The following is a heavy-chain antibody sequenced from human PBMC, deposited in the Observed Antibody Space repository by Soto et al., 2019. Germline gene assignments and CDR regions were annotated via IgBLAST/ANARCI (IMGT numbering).Heavy chain of an antibody. Sequence: QVQLVESGGGVVQTGTSLRLSCVASGFAFGNYGLHWVRQPPGKGLEWVASILYDGSDKFYADSVKGRFTVSRDDSKKTFYVQMDSLRAEDTAVYFCARWGEVSHNPGGNYYYGMDVWGQWTTVTVSS. V-gene: IGHV3-30*03. D-gene: IGHD3-16*01. CDR1: GFAFGNYG. CDR2: ILYDGSDK. J-gene: IGHJ6*02. CDR3: ARWGEVSHNPGGNYYYGMDV.